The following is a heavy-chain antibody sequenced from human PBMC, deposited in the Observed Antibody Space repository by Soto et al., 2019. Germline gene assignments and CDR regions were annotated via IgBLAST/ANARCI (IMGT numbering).Heavy chain of an antibody. CDR2: VSTHTGNT. Sequence: QVQLVQSGAEMKRPGASVRVSCKASGYTFNSYGINWVRQAPGRGLEWVGWVSTHTGNTHHAQNFQDRGSMTTDKSATTSELERRSLRSDATAIYYCARDLAVVPVGNLGYWGQGTRVTVSS. CDR3: ARDLAVVPVGNLGY. J-gene: IGHJ4*02. D-gene: IGHD1-26*01. V-gene: IGHV1-18*01. CDR1: GYTFNSYG.